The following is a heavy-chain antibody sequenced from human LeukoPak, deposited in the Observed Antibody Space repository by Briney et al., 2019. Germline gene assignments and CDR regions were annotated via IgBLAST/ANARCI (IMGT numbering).Heavy chain of an antibody. CDR1: GFSFSSYA. CDR3: AKLTIFGVVTI. V-gene: IGHV3-23*01. Sequence: PGGSLRLSCATSGFSFSSYAMSWVRQAPGKGLEWVSAMSSSDDGRYYAASVRGRFTISRDTSRSTLYLQMNSLRAEDTAVYYCAKLTIFGVVTIWGQGTLVTVSS. CDR2: MSSSDDGR. J-gene: IGHJ3*02. D-gene: IGHD3-3*01.